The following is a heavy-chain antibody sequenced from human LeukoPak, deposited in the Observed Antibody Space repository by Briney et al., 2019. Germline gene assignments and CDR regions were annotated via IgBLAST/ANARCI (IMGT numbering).Heavy chain of an antibody. D-gene: IGHD2-15*01. CDR3: AREGPCSGGSCYGNTPYYFDY. V-gene: IGHV3-23*01. CDR1: GFTFSSYA. J-gene: IGHJ4*02. CDR2: ISGSGGST. Sequence: GGSLRLSCAASGFTFSSYAMSWVRQAPGKGLEWVSAISGSGGSTYYADSVKGRFTISRDNSKNTLYLQMNSLRAEDTAVYYCAREGPCSGGSCYGNTPYYFDYWGQGTLVTVSS.